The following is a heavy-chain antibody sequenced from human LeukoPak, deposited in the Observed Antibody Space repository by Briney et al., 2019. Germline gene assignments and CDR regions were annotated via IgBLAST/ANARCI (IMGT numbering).Heavy chain of an antibody. J-gene: IGHJ4*02. CDR3: ARALWFGETFPAY. CDR2: ISSSSSTI. V-gene: IGHV3-48*01. Sequence: GSLRLSCAASGFSFSGYSMNWVRQAPGKGLEWISYISSSSSTIYYADSVKGRFTISRDNAKNSLYLQMNSLRAEDTAVYYCARALWFGETFPAYWGQGTLVTVSS. D-gene: IGHD3-10*01. CDR1: GFSFSGYS.